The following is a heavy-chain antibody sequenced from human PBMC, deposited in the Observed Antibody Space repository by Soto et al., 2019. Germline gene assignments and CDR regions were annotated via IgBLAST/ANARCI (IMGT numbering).Heavy chain of an antibody. CDR3: TTELNDLQAFDI. J-gene: IGHJ3*02. D-gene: IGHD1-1*01. V-gene: IGHV3-33*01. CDR1: GFTFSTYG. Sequence: QVQLVESGGGVVQPGRCLRLSCVASGFTFSTYGMHWVRQAPGKGLEWVAMTWNDGSHKYYADPVKDRFTISRDNFKNTLYLQINSLRDEDSAVYYCTTELNDLQAFDIWGQGTMVTVSS. CDR2: TWNDGSHK.